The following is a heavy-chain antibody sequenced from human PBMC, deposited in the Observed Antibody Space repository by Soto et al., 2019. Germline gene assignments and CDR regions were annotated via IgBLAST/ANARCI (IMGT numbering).Heavy chain of an antibody. CDR2: IIPIFGTA. D-gene: IGHD3-10*01. V-gene: IGHV1-69*01. CDR1: GGTCSSYA. Sequence: QVQLVQSGAEVKKPGSSVKVSCKASGGTCSSYALSWVRQAPGQGLEWMGGIIPIFGTANYAQKFQGRVTITADESTSTAYMELGSLRSEDTAVYYCARPYGSGSYYNNWFDPWGQGTLVTVSS. CDR3: ARPYGSGSYYNNWFDP. J-gene: IGHJ5*02.